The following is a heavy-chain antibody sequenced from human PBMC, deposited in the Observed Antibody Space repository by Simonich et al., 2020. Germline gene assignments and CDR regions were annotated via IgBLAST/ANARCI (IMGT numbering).Heavy chain of an antibody. V-gene: IGHV1-2*02. CDR1: GYTFTGYY. Sequence: QVQLVQSGAEVKKPGASVKVSCKASGYTFTGYYIHWMGQAPGQGLEWMGWINPNRGGTNYAQKFQGRVTMTRDTSISTAYMELSRLGSDDTAVYYCARWPSIPASYGSGSYFDYWGQGTLVTVSS. CDR3: ARWPSIPASYGSGSYFDY. J-gene: IGHJ4*02. CDR2: INPNRGGT. D-gene: IGHD3-10*01.